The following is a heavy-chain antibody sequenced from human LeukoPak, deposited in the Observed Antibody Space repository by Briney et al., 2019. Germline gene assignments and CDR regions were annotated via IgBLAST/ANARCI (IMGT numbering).Heavy chain of an antibody. CDR1: GGSISSYY. V-gene: IGHV4-59*01. Sequence: SETLSLTCTVSGGSISSYYWSWIRQPPGKGLEWIEYIYYSGSTNYNPSLKSRVTISVDTSKNQFSLKLSSVTAADTAVYYCARDYGSGSFDYWGQGTLVTVSS. J-gene: IGHJ4*02. CDR2: IYYSGST. D-gene: IGHD3-10*01. CDR3: ARDYGSGSFDY.